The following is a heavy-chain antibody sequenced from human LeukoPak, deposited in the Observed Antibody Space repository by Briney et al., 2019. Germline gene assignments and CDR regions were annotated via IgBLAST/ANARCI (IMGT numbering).Heavy chain of an antibody. CDR1: GYIFPSYW. Sequence: GESLRISCKVSGYIFPSYWITWVRQVPGKGLEWMGRIAPSDSYTNYNPSFEGHVTMSVEKSITTVYLQWSSLKASDTAMYYCVRQPPGVYDTTQNWFDPWGQGTLVTVSS. CDR3: VRQPPGVYDTTQNWFDP. CDR2: IAPSDSYT. D-gene: IGHD3-22*01. J-gene: IGHJ5*02. V-gene: IGHV5-10-1*01.